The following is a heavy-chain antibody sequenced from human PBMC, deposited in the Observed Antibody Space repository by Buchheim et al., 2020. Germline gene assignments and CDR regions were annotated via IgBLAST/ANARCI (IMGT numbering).Heavy chain of an antibody. CDR3: ASTNYYYDSSGYYFYFDY. Sequence: QLQLQESGSGLVKPSQTLSLTCAVSGGSISSGGYSWSWIRQPPGKGLEGMGYIYHMGSTYYNPSLKSRSTISVERPKNHFSLKLSSVTAADTAVYYCASTNYYYDSSGYYFYFDYWGQGTL. CDR1: GGSISSGGYS. CDR2: IYHMGST. J-gene: IGHJ4*02. V-gene: IGHV4-30-2*01. D-gene: IGHD3-22*01.